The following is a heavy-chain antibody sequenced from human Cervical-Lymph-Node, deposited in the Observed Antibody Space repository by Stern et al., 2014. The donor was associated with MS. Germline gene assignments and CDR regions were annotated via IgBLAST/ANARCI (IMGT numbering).Heavy chain of an antibody. CDR2: ITPRDGRT. J-gene: IGHJ4*02. D-gene: IGHD6-19*01. V-gene: IGHV1-46*01. CDR1: GYTFSNYY. CDR3: ARDHDVQWLARGYLDS. Sequence: VQLVESGAEVRLPGASVKVYCRTSGYTFSNYYMPWVRQAAGHGLEWMGIITPRDGRTSYAQKVRGRVTMTRDTSTSTVFMELSSLRSEDTAVYYCARDHDVQWLARGYLDSWGQGTLVTVSS.